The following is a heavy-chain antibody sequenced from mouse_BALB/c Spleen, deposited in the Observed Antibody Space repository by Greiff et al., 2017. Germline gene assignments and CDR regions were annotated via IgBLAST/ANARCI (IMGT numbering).Heavy chain of an antibody. V-gene: IGHV5-15*02. CDR2: ISNLAYSI. CDR3: ARDQDYGSSYEGFAY. Sequence: EVKLMESGGGLVQPGGSRKLSCAASGFTFSDYGMAWVRQAPGKGPEWVAFISNLAYSIYYADTVTGRFTISRENAKNTLYLEMSSLRSEDTAMYYCARDQDYGSSYEGFAYWGQGTLVTVSA. J-gene: IGHJ3*01. D-gene: IGHD1-1*01. CDR1: GFTFSDYG.